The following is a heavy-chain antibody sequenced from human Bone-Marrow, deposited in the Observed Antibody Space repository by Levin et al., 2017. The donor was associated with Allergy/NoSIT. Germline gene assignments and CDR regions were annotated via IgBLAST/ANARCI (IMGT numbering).Heavy chain of an antibody. V-gene: IGHV4-34*01. D-gene: IGHD3-22*01. CDR2: INHNGSP. CDR1: GGSLSGYY. CDR3: ARVLDYYDGSGSATAAFGI. Sequence: SETLSLTCAVYGGSLSGYYWSWIRQPPGKGLEWIGDINHNGSPNYNPSLKSRVTISVDTSKNQFSLKLKSVTAAETAVYYCARVLDYYDGSGSATAAFGIWGQGTMVTVSS. J-gene: IGHJ3*02.